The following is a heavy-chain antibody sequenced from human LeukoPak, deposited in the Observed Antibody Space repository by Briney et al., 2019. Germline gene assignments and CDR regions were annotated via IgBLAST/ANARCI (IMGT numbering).Heavy chain of an antibody. Sequence: GGSLRLSCAASGFTVSSNYMSWVRQAPGKGLEWVSVIYSGGSTYYADSVKGRFTISRDNSKNTLYLQMNSLRAEDTAVYYCAKVWAYCSSTSCSDYWGQGTLVTVSS. CDR3: AKVWAYCSSTSCSDY. CDR1: GFTVSSNY. J-gene: IGHJ4*02. D-gene: IGHD2-2*01. CDR2: IYSGGST. V-gene: IGHV3-53*01.